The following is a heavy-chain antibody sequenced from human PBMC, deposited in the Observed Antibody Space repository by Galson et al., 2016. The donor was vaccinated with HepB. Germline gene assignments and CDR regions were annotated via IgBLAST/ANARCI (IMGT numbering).Heavy chain of an antibody. Sequence: SLRLSCATSGISIGHYAMSWFRQAPGKGLEWVSFITSKAYSGTTEYAASVKGRFTISRDDAKNTAYLHMNNLKTEDSAVYYCATQASAGYYFEYWGQGTAVTVSP. CDR1: GISIGHYA. CDR2: ITSKAYSGTT. CDR3: ATQASAGYYFEY. V-gene: IGHV3-49*03. D-gene: IGHD3-22*01. J-gene: IGHJ4*03.